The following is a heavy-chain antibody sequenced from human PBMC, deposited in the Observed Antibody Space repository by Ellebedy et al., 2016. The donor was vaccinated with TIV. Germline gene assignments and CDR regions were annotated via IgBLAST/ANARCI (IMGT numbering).Heavy chain of an antibody. V-gene: IGHV4-38-2*02. J-gene: IGHJ4*02. CDR3: ATSDLNEGVRLDY. CDR1: GYSITSSYY. Sequence: SETLSLTCTVSGYSITSSYYWGWIRQPPGTGLEWIGSIHHRGSTSYNPSLKSRVTLSVDTSKNQYSLKLTAMTAADTAVYYCATSDLNEGVRLDYWGQGTLVSVSS. CDR2: IHHRGST. D-gene: IGHD1-1*01.